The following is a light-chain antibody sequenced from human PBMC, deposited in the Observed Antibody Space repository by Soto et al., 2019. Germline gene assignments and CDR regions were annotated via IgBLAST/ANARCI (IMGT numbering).Light chain of an antibody. V-gene: IGLV2-14*03. CDR1: SSDVGSYNY. J-gene: IGLJ3*02. CDR3: SSYTSSSTVV. CDR2: DVS. Sequence: QSALTQPASVSGSPGQSITISCTGTSSDVGSYNYVSWYQQHPGKAPKLMIYDVSHRPSGVSNRLSGSKSGNTASLTISGLQAEDEADDYCSSYTSSSTVVFGGGTKLTVL.